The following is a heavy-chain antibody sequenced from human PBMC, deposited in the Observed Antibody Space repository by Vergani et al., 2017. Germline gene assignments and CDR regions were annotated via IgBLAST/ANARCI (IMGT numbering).Heavy chain of an antibody. D-gene: IGHD6-6*01. J-gene: IGHJ4*02. CDR1: GGSISSSSYY. V-gene: IGHV4-39*01. CDR3: ARGMSSYSSSYFDY. Sequence: QLQLQESGPGLVKPSETLSLTCTVSGGSISSSSYYWGWIRQPPGKGLEWIGSIYYSWSTYYNPSLKSRVTISVDTSKNQFSLKLSSVTAADTAVYYCARGMSSYSSSYFDYWGQGTLVTVSS. CDR2: IYYSWST.